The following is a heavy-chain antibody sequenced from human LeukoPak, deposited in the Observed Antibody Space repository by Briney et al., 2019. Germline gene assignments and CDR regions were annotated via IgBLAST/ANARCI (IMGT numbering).Heavy chain of an antibody. J-gene: IGHJ4*02. CDR1: GGTFSSYA. V-gene: IGHV1-69*13. Sequence: SVKVSCKASGGTFSSYAISWVRQAPGQGLEWMGGIIPIFGTANYAQKFQGRVTITADESTSTAYMELSSLRSEDTAVYYCAREGYYDSSGYKYYFDYWGQGTLVPVSS. CDR3: AREGYYDSSGYKYYFDY. D-gene: IGHD3-22*01. CDR2: IIPIFGTA.